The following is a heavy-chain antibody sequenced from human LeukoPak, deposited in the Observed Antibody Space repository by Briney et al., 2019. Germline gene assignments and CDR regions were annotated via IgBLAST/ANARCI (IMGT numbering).Heavy chain of an antibody. V-gene: IGHV4-30-4*02. CDR3: ARAPYGDYYYYMDV. D-gene: IGHD2-21*01. Sequence: SETLSLTCTVSGGSISSGDYYWSWIRQPPGKGLEWIGYIYYSGSTYYNPSLKSRVTISVDTSKNQFSLKLSSVTAADTAVYYCARAPYGDYYYYMDVWGKGTTVTVSS. J-gene: IGHJ6*03. CDR2: IYYSGST. CDR1: GGSISSGDYY.